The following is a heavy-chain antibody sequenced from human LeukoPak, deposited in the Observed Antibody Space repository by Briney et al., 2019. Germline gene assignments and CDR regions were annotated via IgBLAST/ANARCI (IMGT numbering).Heavy chain of an antibody. CDR3: ARVRGRVRELVLRYFDWPPRVGYMDV. CDR1: GFTFSNAW. D-gene: IGHD3-9*01. J-gene: IGHJ6*03. CDR2: IKSKTYGGTT. V-gene: IGHV3-15*01. Sequence: GGSLRLSCAASGFTFSNAWMSWVRQAPGKGLEWVGRIKSKTYGGTTDYAAPVKGRFTISRDDSKNTLYLQMNSLRAEDTAVYYCARVRGRVRELVLRYFDWPPRVGYMDVWGKGTTVTISS.